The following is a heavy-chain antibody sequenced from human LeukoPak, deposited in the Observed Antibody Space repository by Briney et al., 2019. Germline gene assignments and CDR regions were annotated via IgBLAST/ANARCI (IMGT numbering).Heavy chain of an antibody. D-gene: IGHD3-22*01. CDR1: GGSISSYY. V-gene: IGHV4-59*01. J-gene: IGHJ4*02. Sequence: SETLSLTCTVSGGSISSYYWSWIRQPPGKGLEWIGYIYYSGSTNYNPSLKSRVTISVDTPKNQFSLKLSSVTAAEKAVYYCARVASNYYDSEEMFYFDYLGQGTLVTVTS. CDR2: IYYSGST. CDR3: ARVASNYYDSEEMFYFDY.